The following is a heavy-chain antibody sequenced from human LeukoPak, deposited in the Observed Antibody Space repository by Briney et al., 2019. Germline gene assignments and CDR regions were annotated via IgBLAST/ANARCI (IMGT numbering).Heavy chain of an antibody. CDR2: ISYDGSNK. Sequence: GGSLRLSCAASGFTLSSYAMHWVRQAPGKGLEWVAVISYDGSNKYYADSVKGRFTISRDNSKNTLYLQMNSLRAEDTAVYYCARGSVVTGNYWGQGTLVTVSS. V-gene: IGHV3-30-3*01. CDR3: ARGSVVTGNY. CDR1: GFTLSSYA. D-gene: IGHD4-23*01. J-gene: IGHJ4*02.